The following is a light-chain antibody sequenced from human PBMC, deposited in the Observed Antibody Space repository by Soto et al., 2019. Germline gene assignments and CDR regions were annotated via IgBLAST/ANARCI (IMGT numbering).Light chain of an antibody. CDR2: AAS. CDR1: QGISRW. V-gene: IGKV1-12*01. Sequence: DIQMTQSPSSVSASVGDRITITCRASQGISRWLAWYQQKPGRAPKLLIYAASNLQTGVPSRFSGSGSGTDFTLTITSLQAEYFATYHCQKAKNFPFTFVPGTKFNIK. CDR3: QKAKNFPFT. J-gene: IGKJ3*01.